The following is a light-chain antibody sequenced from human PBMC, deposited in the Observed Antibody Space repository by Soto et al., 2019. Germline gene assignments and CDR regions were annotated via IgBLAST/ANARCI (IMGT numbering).Light chain of an antibody. CDR1: SSDVGDYNS. CDR2: DVS. V-gene: IGLV2-11*03. Sequence: ESVTVSCIGTSSDVGDYNSVSWYQQHPGKAPKLMIYDVSKRPSGVPDRFSGSKSGNTASLTISGLQAEDEADYYCCSYVGGYSYVFGIGTKV. CDR3: CSYVGGYSYV. J-gene: IGLJ1*01.